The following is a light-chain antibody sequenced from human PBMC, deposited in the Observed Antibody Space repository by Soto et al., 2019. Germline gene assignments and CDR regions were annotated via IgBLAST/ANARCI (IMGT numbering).Light chain of an antibody. CDR2: LVS. J-gene: IGKJ3*01. CDR3: IQPLQTPIT. V-gene: IGKV2-28*01. Sequence: DIVLTQSPLSLSVTPGESASISCRSTQSLLHRNGYNYLEWYVQKPGQPPQLVIFLVSRRPSGVPDRFSRSGSGTDFTLKISTVEAEDFGVYYCIQPLQTPITIGPGTKVDIK. CDR1: QSLLHRNGYNY.